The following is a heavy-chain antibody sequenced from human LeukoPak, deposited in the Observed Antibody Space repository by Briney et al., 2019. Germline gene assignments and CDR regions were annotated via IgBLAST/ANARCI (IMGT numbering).Heavy chain of an antibody. V-gene: IGHV1-69*06. J-gene: IGHJ6*03. CDR2: NIPIFGTA. CDR3: ARGGHSSGWYLHYYYYMDV. D-gene: IGHD6-19*01. CDR1: GYTFTSYA. Sequence: GASVKVSCKASGYTFTSYALRGVRQAPGQGLEWMGRNIPIFGTANYAQKFQGRVTITADKSTSTAYMELSSLRSEDTAVYYCARGGHSSGWYLHYYYYMDVWGKGTTVTVSS.